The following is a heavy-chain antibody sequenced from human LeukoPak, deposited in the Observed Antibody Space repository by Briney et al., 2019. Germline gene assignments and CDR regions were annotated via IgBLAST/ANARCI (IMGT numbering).Heavy chain of an antibody. CDR2: ISSSSSYI. Sequence: GGSLRLSCAASGFTFSSYSMNWVRQAPGKGLEWVSSISSSSSYIYYADSVKGRFTISRDNAKNSLYLQMNSLRAEDTAVYYCARDRVGSTSCFIWGQGTMVTVSS. CDR1: GFTFSSYS. J-gene: IGHJ3*02. D-gene: IGHD2-2*01. V-gene: IGHV3-21*01. CDR3: ARDRVGSTSCFI.